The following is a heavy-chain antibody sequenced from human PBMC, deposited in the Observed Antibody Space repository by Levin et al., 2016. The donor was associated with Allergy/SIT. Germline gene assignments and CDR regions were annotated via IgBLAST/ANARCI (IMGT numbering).Heavy chain of an antibody. CDR3: VKEHAEYAGGWYFDG. CDR2: IAHDGSVQ. V-gene: IGHV3-30*18. D-gene: IGHD6-19*01. Sequence: GESLKISCAASGFTFSNFGMQWVRQAPGKGPEWLAVIAHDGSVQYHADAVKGRLSVSRDNSKNTMYLFINSLRAGDTAVYYCVKEHAEYAGGWYFDGWGRGTLVTVSS. J-gene: IGHJ4*02. CDR1: GFTFSNFG.